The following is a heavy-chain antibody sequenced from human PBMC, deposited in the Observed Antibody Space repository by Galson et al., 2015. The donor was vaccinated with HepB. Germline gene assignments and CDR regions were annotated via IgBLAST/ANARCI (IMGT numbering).Heavy chain of an antibody. CDR1: GFTFDDYG. D-gene: IGHD1-14*01. V-gene: IGHV3-20*01. CDR2: INWNGGST. CDR3: ARADHTYYYMDV. J-gene: IGHJ6*03. Sequence: SLRLSCAASGFTFDDYGMSWVRQAPGKGLEWVSGINWNGGSTGYADSVKGRFTISRDNAKNSLYLQMNSLRAEDTALYHCARADHTYYYMDVWGKGTTVTVSS.